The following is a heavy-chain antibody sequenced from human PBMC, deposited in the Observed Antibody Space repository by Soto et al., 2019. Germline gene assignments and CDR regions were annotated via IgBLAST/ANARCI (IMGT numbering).Heavy chain of an antibody. Sequence: ASVKVSCKAFGYTFTNYAMHWVRQAPGQGLEWMGWINAGDGNTKYSQKFQDRVTITRDTSASTAYMELSSLRSEDTAVYYCARVYCSTTTCYGYYAMDVWGQGTTVTVSS. J-gene: IGHJ6*02. V-gene: IGHV1-3*01. D-gene: IGHD2-2*01. CDR1: GYTFTNYA. CDR3: ARVYCSTTTCYGYYAMDV. CDR2: INAGDGNT.